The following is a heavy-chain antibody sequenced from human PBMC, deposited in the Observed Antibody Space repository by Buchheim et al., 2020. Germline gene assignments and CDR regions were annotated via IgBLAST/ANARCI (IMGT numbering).Heavy chain of an antibody. J-gene: IGHJ6*02. Sequence: QVQLVQSGAEVKKPGASVKVSCKASGYTFTGYYMHWVRQAPGQGLEWMGRINPNSGGTNYAQKFQGRVTMTRDTSTSTAYRELSRLRSDDTAVYYCARDRPTMSDFWSGGRRGRGMDVWGQGTT. D-gene: IGHD3-3*01. CDR1: GYTFTGYY. V-gene: IGHV1-2*06. CDR3: ARDRPTMSDFWSGGRRGRGMDV. CDR2: INPNSGGT.